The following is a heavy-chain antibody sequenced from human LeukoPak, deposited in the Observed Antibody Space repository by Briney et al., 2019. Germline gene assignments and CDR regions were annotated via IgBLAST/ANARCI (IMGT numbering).Heavy chain of an antibody. CDR2: IYSGGST. J-gene: IGHJ4*02. Sequence: GGSLRLSRAASGFTVSSNYMSWVRPAPGKGLEWVSVIYSGGSTYYADSVKGRFTISRDNSKNTLYLQMNSLRAEDTAVYYCAAAHGSATRFDYWGQGTLVTVSS. CDR3: AAAHGSATRFDY. CDR1: GFTVSSNY. V-gene: IGHV3-53*01. D-gene: IGHD3-10*01.